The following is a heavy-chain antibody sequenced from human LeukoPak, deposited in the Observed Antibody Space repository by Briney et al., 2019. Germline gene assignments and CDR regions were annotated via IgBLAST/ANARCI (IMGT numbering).Heavy chain of an antibody. V-gene: IGHV3-48*01. CDR2: ISSSSSTI. CDR1: GFTFSSYS. CDR3: AKEKALGY. J-gene: IGHJ4*02. Sequence: QPGGSLRLSCAASGFTFSSYSMNWVRQAPGKGLEWVSYISSSSSTIYYADSVKGRFTISRDNAKNSLYLQMNSLRAEDTAVYYCAKEKALGYWGQGTLVTVSS.